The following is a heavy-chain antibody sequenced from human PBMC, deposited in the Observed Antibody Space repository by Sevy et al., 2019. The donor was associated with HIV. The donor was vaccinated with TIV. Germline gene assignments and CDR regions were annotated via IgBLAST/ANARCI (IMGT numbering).Heavy chain of an antibody. V-gene: IGHV1-69*13. J-gene: IGHJ4*02. CDR2: IIPILGSV. D-gene: IGHD6-19*01. Sequence: ASVKVSCKASGGIYRSYGISWVRQAPRQGLEWMGGIIPILGSVNYAQKFQGRVTITADESTQTAYMELSSLRSEDTAVYYCARGGGNGWYYFDYWGQETLVTVSS. CDR1: GGIYRSYG. CDR3: ARGGGNGWYYFDY.